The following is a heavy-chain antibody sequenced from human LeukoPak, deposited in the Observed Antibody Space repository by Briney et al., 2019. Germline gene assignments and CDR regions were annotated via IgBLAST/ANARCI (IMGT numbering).Heavy chain of an antibody. Sequence: PSETLSLTCTVSGGSISSYYWSWIRQPPGKGLEWIGYIYYSGSTNYNPSLKSRVTISVDTSTNQFSLKLSSVTAADTAVYYCARSQLRYFDWLLPYWYFDLWGRGTLVTVSS. D-gene: IGHD3-9*01. V-gene: IGHV4-59*01. CDR2: IYYSGST. J-gene: IGHJ2*01. CDR1: GGSISSYY. CDR3: ARSQLRYFDWLLPYWYFDL.